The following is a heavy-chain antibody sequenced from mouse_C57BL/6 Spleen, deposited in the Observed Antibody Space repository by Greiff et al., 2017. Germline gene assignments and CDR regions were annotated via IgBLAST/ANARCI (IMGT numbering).Heavy chain of an antibody. D-gene: IGHD2-5*01. J-gene: IGHJ4*01. CDR3: ARGSNWRAYYAMDY. CDR1: GYTFTSYW. CDR2: IDPSDSYT. V-gene: IGHV1-50*01. Sequence: QVQLKQPGAELVKPGASVKLSCKASGYTFTSYWMQWVKQRPGQGLEWIGEIDPSDSYTNYNQKFKGKATLTVDTSSSTAYMQLSSLTSEDSAVYYCARGSNWRAYYAMDYWGQGTSVTVSS.